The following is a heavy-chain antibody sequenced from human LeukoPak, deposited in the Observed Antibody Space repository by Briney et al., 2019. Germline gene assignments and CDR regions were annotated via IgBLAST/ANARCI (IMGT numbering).Heavy chain of an antibody. D-gene: IGHD6-13*01. Sequence: SETPSLPSAVSGGSFSGYYWSWIRPPPGKGLEWIWGINHSGSTNYNPSLKSRVTISVDTSKNQFSLKLSSVTAADTAVYYCARGQAYSSGWYAPRYAFDIWGQGTMVTVSS. CDR3: ARGQAYSSGWYAPRYAFDI. CDR1: GGSFSGYY. J-gene: IGHJ3*02. V-gene: IGHV4-34*01. CDR2: INHSGST.